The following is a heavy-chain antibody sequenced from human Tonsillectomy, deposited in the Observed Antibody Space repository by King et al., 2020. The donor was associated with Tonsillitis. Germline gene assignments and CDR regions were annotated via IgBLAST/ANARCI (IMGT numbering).Heavy chain of an antibody. Sequence: VQLVESGGGLVQPGGSLRLSCAASGFTFSTYAMTWVRQAPGKGLEWVSVMSGAGARTYHAASVKGRFTISRDNSKNTLYPQMNSLRAEDTAVYYCAKCPYDFWSGGLYYAMDVWGQGTTVTVSS. CDR2: MSGAGART. CDR3: AKCPYDFWSGGLYYAMDV. V-gene: IGHV3-23*04. CDR1: GFTFSTYA. J-gene: IGHJ6*02. D-gene: IGHD3-3*01.